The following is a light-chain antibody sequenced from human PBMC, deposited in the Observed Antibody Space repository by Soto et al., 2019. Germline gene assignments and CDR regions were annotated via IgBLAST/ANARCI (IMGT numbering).Light chain of an antibody. CDR2: GAS. Sequence: AIQLTQSPSSLSASVGDRVSITCRASQGISNDLGWYQHKPGKAPKLLIHGASSLQSGVPSRFSGSASGTEFTLTISSLQPEDLASYYCLQDDSYPWTFGQGTKVEI. CDR3: LQDDSYPWT. CDR1: QGISND. J-gene: IGKJ1*01. V-gene: IGKV1-6*01.